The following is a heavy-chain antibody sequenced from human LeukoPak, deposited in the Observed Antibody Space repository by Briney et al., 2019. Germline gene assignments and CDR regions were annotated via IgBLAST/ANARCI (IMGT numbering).Heavy chain of an antibody. J-gene: IGHJ6*03. CDR2: INRGGTT. V-gene: IGHV3-53*01. Sequence: PGGSLRLSCAASGFTFSSYAMSWVRQAPGKGLEWVSVINRGGTTYYADSVKGRFTFSRANSKNTVYLQMHSLRGEDTALYFCAMCTSCLNSFYFYYMDVWGKGTTVTVYS. D-gene: IGHD2-2*01. CDR3: AMCTSCLNSFYFYYMDV. CDR1: GFTFSSYA.